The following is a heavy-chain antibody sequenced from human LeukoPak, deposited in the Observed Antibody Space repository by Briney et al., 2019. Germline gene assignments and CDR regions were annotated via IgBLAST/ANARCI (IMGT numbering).Heavy chain of an antibody. CDR1: GFTLSSYA. CDR2: ISSNGGIT. V-gene: IGHV3-64*01. Sequence: GGSLRLSCAASGFTLSSYAMHWVRQAPGKGLEYVSAISSNGGITYHANSVEGRFTISRDNSKNTLYLQMGSLRAEDMAVYYCARDQLLLSYYYGMDVWGQGTTVTVSS. D-gene: IGHD2-2*01. J-gene: IGHJ6*02. CDR3: ARDQLLLSYYYGMDV.